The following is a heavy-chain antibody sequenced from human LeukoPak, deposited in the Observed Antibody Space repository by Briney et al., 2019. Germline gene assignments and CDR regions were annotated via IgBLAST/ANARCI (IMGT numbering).Heavy chain of an antibody. J-gene: IGHJ4*02. CDR2: IRGSGSGM. CDR3: ARDDNWGFDY. Sequence: PGGSLRLSCAASGFAFSDFSMNGVRQAPGKGLEWVANIRGSGSGMGRGNYYADSVQGRFTISRDNAKNSLYLQMNSLRAEDTAFYYCARDDNWGFDYWGQGALVTVSS. D-gene: IGHD7-27*01. CDR1: GFAFSDFS. V-gene: IGHV3-21*05.